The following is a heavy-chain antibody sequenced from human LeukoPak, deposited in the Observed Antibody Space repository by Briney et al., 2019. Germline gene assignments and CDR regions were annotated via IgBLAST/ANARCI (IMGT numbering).Heavy chain of an antibody. D-gene: IGHD4-11*01. CDR2: IYTSGTT. CDR3: ARVYSIFSLWYFDL. J-gene: IGHJ2*01. Sequence: SETLSLTCAVSNGSNSGYQWNWIRQSAGKGLEWIGHIYTSGTTNYNPSLKSRVTMSVDTSQNQFSLKLSSVTAADTAVYYCARVYSIFSLWYFDLWGRGSLVTVSS. V-gene: IGHV4-4*07. CDR1: NGSNSGYQ.